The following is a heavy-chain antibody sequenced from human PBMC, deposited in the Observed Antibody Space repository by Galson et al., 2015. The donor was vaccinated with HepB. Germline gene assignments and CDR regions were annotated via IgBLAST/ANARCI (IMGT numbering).Heavy chain of an antibody. Sequence: SVKVSCKVSGYTLTELSMHWVRQAPGKGLEWMGGFDPEDGETIYAQKFQGRVTMTEDTSTDTAYMELSSLRSEDTAVYYCATVCSSTSCYRRRWFDPWGQGTLVTVSS. CDR1: GYTLTELS. V-gene: IGHV1-24*01. CDR3: ATVCSSTSCYRRRWFDP. D-gene: IGHD2-2*01. CDR2: FDPEDGET. J-gene: IGHJ5*02.